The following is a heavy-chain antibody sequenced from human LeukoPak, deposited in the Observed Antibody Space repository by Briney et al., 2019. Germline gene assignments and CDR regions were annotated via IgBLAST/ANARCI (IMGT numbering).Heavy chain of an antibody. Sequence: ASVKVSCKASGYTFTSYDINWVRQATGQGLEWMGWMNPNNGNTGYAQKFQGRVTMTRDTSISTAYMELSRLRSDDTAVYYCARLPPWRDPQSRYHGMDVWGQGTTVTVSS. V-gene: IGHV1-8*01. CDR1: GYTFTSYD. CDR2: MNPNNGNT. CDR3: ARLPPWRDPQSRYHGMDV. J-gene: IGHJ6*01.